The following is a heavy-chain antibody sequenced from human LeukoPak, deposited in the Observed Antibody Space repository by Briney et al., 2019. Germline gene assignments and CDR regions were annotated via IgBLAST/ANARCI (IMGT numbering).Heavy chain of an antibody. CDR1: GYTLTELS. Sequence: VASVKVSCKVFGYTLTELSMHWVRQAPGKGLEWMGGFDPEDGETIYAQKFQGRVTMTEDTSTDTAYMELSSLRSEDTAVYYCATATGITMIVAPLGAFDIWGQGTMVTVSS. V-gene: IGHV1-24*01. CDR2: FDPEDGET. D-gene: IGHD3-22*01. CDR3: ATATGITMIVAPLGAFDI. J-gene: IGHJ3*02.